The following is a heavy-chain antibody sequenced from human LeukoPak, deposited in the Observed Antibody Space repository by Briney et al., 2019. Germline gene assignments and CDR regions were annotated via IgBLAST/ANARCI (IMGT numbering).Heavy chain of an antibody. CDR1: GFTFSSYA. CDR2: ISGSGGST. CDR3: AKEKELLWFGELLYQYFDY. Sequence: GSLRLSCAASGFTFSSYAMSWVRQAPGKGLEWVSAISGSGGSTYYADSVKGRFTISRDNSKNTLYLQMNSLRAEDTAVYYCAKEKELLWFGELLYQYFDYWGQGTLVTVSS. V-gene: IGHV3-23*01. D-gene: IGHD3-10*01. J-gene: IGHJ4*02.